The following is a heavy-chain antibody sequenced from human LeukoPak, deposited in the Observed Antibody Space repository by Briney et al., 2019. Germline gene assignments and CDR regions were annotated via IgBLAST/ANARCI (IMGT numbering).Heavy chain of an antibody. CDR1: GGSISSSSYY. D-gene: IGHD5-18*01. Sequence: SETLSLTCTVSGGSISSSSYYWGWIRQPPGKGLEWIGSIYYSGSTYYNPSLKSRVTISVDTSKNQFSLKLSSVTAADTAVYYCARHVDTVSPLIDYWGQGTLVTVSS. CDR2: IYYSGST. CDR3: ARHVDTVSPLIDY. V-gene: IGHV4-39*01. J-gene: IGHJ4*02.